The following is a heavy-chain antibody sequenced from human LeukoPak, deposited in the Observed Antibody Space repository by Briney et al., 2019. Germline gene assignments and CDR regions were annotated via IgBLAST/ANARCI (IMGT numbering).Heavy chain of an antibody. CDR2: IYTSGST. Sequence: SETLSLTCTVSGGSTSSYYWSWIRRPAGRGLEWIGRIYTSGSTNYNPSLKSRVTISVDTSKNQFSLKLSSVTSADTAVYSCAAQVLDPWGQGTLVTVSS. CDR1: GGSTSSYY. J-gene: IGHJ5*02. V-gene: IGHV4-4*07. CDR3: AAQVLDP.